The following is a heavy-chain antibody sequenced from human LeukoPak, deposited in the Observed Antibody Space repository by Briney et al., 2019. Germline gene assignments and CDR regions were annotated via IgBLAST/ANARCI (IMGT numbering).Heavy chain of an antibody. CDR3: ARELNGYGYYFFDY. Sequence: LSLTCTVSGGSISSGGHYWSWVRQAPGKGLEWLSYISSSTNTIYYADSVKGRFTISRDNAKNSLYLQMNGLGAEDTAVYYCARELNGYGYYFFDYWGPGTLVTVSS. D-gene: IGHD3-16*01. J-gene: IGHJ4*02. CDR2: ISSSTNTI. CDR1: GGSISSGGHY. V-gene: IGHV3-11*04.